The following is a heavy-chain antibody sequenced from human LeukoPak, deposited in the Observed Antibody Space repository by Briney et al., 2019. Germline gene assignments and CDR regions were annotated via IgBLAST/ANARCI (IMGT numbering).Heavy chain of an antibody. D-gene: IGHD3-10*01. CDR3: ARASSTMVRGIISHDAFDI. V-gene: IGHV1-2*02. CDR1: GYTFTAYY. J-gene: IGHJ3*02. CDR2: IYPNSGDT. Sequence: ASVKVSCKASGYTFTAYYLHWVRQAPGQGRECMGWIYPNSGDTNYAQHFQGRVTMTWDTSISTAYMDLSSLRSDDTAVYYCARASSTMVRGIISHDAFDIWGQGTMVTVSS.